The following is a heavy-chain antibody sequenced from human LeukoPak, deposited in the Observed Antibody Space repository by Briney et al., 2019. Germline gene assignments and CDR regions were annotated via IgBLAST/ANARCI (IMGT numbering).Heavy chain of an antibody. Sequence: PGGSLRLSCVASGFSFSSNGMTWVRQAPGKGLEWVSTISGRGDDTYYADSVKGRFTISRDNSKNTLYLQMNSLRAEDTAVYYCAKGSGYSGYDGLYGLFDYWGQGTLVTVSS. CDR1: GFSFSSNG. CDR3: AKGSGYSGYDGLYGLFDY. CDR2: ISGRGDDT. J-gene: IGHJ4*02. V-gene: IGHV3-23*01. D-gene: IGHD5-12*01.